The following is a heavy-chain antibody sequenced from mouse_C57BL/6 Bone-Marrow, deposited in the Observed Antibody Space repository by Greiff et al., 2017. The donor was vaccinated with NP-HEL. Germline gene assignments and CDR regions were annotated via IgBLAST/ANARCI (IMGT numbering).Heavy chain of an antibody. CDR2: ISYDGSN. CDR1: GYSITSGYY. J-gene: IGHJ4*01. D-gene: IGHD2-3*01. Sequence: VQLKESGPGLVKPSPSLSLTCSVTGYSITSGYYWYWIRQFPGNQLEWMGYISYDGSNNYNPSLKNRISITRDTSKNQFFLKLNSVTTEDTATYYCASRWLLSYYAMDYWGQGTSVTVSS. V-gene: IGHV3-6*01. CDR3: ASRWLLSYYAMDY.